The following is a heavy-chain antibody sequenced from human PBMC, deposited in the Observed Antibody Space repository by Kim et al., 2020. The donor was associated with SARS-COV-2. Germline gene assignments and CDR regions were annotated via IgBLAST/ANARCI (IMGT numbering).Heavy chain of an antibody. J-gene: IGHJ4*02. CDR2: IYSGGSST. Sequence: GGSLRLSCAASGFTFSSYAMSWVRQAPGKGLEWVSVIYSGGSSTYYADSVKGRFTISRDNSKNTPYLQMNSLRAEDTAVYYCAPSSSWYFGGGSYYFDYWGQGTLGTVSS. D-gene: IGHD6-13*01. CDR1: GFTFSSYA. CDR3: APSSSWYFGGGSYYFDY. V-gene: IGHV3-23*03.